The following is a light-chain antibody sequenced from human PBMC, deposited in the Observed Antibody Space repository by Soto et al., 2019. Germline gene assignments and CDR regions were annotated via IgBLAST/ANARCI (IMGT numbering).Light chain of an antibody. CDR3: QQYNNWPLIT. J-gene: IGKJ5*01. V-gene: IGKV3-20*01. CDR1: QSVTSRY. CDR2: GAS. Sequence: IVLTQSPGTLSLSPGERATLSCRASQSVTSRYLAWYQQKPGQAPRLLIFGASIRDTGIPDRFSGSGSGTDFTLTISRLESEDFAVYYCQQYNNWPLITFGQGTRLEIK.